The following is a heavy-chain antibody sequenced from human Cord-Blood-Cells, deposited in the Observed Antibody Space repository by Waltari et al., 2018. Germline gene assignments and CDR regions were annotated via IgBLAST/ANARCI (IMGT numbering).Heavy chain of an antibody. D-gene: IGHD3-16*01. J-gene: IGHJ6*03. V-gene: IGHV3-73*02. CDR3: TRRVTSSDYNYYYMDA. Sequence: EVQLVESGGGLVQPGGSLKLSCAASGFTFSGSAMHWVRQASGKGLEWVGRIRSKANSNATAYAGSVKGRFMMSRDDPKNTAYRQMNGRKTEDTAVYYCTRRVTSSDYNYYYMDAWGKGTTVTVAS. CDR2: IRSKANSNAT. CDR1: GFTFSGSA.